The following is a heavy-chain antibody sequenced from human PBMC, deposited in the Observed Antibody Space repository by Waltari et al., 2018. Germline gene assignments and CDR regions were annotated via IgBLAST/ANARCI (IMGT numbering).Heavy chain of an antibody. CDR3: ARAISRAGLPGYGMDV. Sequence: EVQLVESGGGLVKPGGSLRLSCAASGFTFSSYSMNWVRQAPGKGLEWVSSISSSSSYIYYADSVKGRFTISRDNAKNSLYLQMNSLRAEDTAVYYCARAISRAGLPGYGMDVWGQGTTVTVSS. D-gene: IGHD6-19*01. CDR1: GFTFSSYS. V-gene: IGHV3-21*01. J-gene: IGHJ6*02. CDR2: ISSSSSYI.